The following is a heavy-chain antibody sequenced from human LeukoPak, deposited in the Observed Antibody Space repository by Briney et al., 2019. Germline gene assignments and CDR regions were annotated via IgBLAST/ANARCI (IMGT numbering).Heavy chain of an antibody. CDR3: ARFAYSSGWYAKYYFDY. Sequence: PGGSLRLSCAASGFTFSDYYMSWIRQAPGKGLEWVSYISSSGSTIYYADSVRGRFTISRDNAKNSLYLRMNSLRAEDTAVYYCARFAYSSGWYAKYYFDYWGQGTLVTVSS. J-gene: IGHJ4*02. CDR2: ISSSGSTI. D-gene: IGHD6-19*01. CDR1: GFTFSDYY. V-gene: IGHV3-11*01.